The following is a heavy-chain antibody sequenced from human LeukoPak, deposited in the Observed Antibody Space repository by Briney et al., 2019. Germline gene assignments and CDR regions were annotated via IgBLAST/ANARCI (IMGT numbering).Heavy chain of an antibody. CDR3: ARDGGTGYYSFDY. Sequence: ASVKVSCKAPGYTFTDYYMHWMRQAPGQGLEWMGWISPNSGDTHYAQKFQGRVSMTRDTSNSTAFMELSRLTSDDTAVYYCARDGGTGYYSFDYWGQGTLVTVSS. D-gene: IGHD3/OR15-3a*01. J-gene: IGHJ4*02. CDR1: GYTFTDYY. V-gene: IGHV1-2*02. CDR2: ISPNSGDT.